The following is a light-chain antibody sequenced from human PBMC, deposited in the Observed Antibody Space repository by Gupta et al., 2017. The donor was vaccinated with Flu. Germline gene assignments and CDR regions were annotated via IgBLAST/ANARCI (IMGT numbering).Light chain of an antibody. V-gene: IGKV3-11*01. CDR1: QSVSTS. Sequence: GERATLACRASQSVSTSLAWYQQKHGQAPRLLIYDASSRASGIPARFSGSGSGTDFTLTISSLEPDDFAVYFCQQRTNRPPGTFGGGTKVKMK. CDR3: QQRTNRPPGT. J-gene: IGKJ4*01. CDR2: DAS.